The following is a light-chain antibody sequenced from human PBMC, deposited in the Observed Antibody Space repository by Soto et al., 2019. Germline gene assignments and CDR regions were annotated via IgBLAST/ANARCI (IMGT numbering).Light chain of an antibody. V-gene: IGKV3-20*01. J-gene: IGKJ5*01. CDR1: QSVSNRY. CDR3: QQYVISVT. Sequence: EIVLTQSPGTLSLSPGERATLSCRASQSVSNRYLAWYQQKPGQAPRLLIYVASSRATGIPDRFSGSGSETDFTLTISRLETQDSAMYYCQQYVISVTFGQGTRLEIK. CDR2: VAS.